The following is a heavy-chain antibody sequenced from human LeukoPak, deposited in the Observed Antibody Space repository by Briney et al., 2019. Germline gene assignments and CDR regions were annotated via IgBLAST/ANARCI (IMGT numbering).Heavy chain of an antibody. CDR3: ARADFRGSSWDYAY. D-gene: IGHD6-13*01. CDR1: GFTLSIYW. J-gene: IGHJ4*02. V-gene: IGHV3-7*04. Sequence: PGGSLRLSCVASGFTLSIYWMGWVRQAPGKGLEWVANIKEDGSETYYVDSVKGRFTISRDNAKNSLYLQGNSLRAEDTAAYYCARADFRGSSWDYAYWGQGALVTVSS. CDR2: IKEDGSET.